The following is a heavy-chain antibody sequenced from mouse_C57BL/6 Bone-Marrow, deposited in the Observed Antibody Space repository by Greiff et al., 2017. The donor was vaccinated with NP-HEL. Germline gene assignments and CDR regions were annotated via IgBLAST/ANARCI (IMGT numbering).Heavy chain of an antibody. Sequence: QVQLQQSGAELARPGASVKLSCKASGYTFTSYGISWVKQRTGQGLEWIGEIYPRSGNTYYNEKFKGKATLTADKSSSTAYMELRSLTSEDSAVYFCARFLGCAYWGQGTLVTVSA. CDR1: GYTFTSYG. D-gene: IGHD3-3*01. CDR2: IYPRSGNT. V-gene: IGHV1-81*01. CDR3: ARFLGCAY. J-gene: IGHJ3*01.